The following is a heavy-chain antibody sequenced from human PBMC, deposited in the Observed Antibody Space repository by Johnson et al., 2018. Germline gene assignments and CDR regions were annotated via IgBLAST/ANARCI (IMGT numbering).Heavy chain of an antibody. CDR2: ISYDGSNK. V-gene: IGHV3-30-3*01. J-gene: IGHJ6*02. D-gene: IGHD6-13*01. CDR3: ARDVLIAASRTYYYYYGMDV. Sequence: QVQLVESGGGVVQPGRSLRLSCAASGFSFSSYAMHWVRQAPGKGLEWVAVISYDGSNKYYADSVKGRFTISRDNSKNTLYLQMNSLRAEDTAVYYCARDVLIAASRTYYYYYGMDVWGQGTTVTVSS. CDR1: GFSFSSYA.